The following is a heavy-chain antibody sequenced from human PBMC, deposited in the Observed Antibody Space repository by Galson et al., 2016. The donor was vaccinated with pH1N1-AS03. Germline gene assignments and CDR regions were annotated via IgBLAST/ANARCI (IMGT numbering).Heavy chain of an antibody. CDR3: ARVLTPGYFHTMDV. Sequence: LSLTCAVSGDSVSGGHWWTWVRQSPGKGLEWIGYVYLRGSTDYNPSLADRVIISADRSTNDFSLTLSSVTAADTAVYYCARVLTPGYFHTMDVWGRGTTVTVSS. CDR2: VYLRGST. J-gene: IGHJ6*02. D-gene: IGHD2/OR15-2a*01. CDR1: GDSVSGGHW. V-gene: IGHV4-4*02.